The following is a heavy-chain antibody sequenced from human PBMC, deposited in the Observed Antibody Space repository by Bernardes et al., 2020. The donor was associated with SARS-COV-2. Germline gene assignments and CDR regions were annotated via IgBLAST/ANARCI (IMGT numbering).Heavy chain of an antibody. Sequence: SETLSLTCTVSGDSISSSTYYWSWIRQPRGKGLEWIGYIYNSGRPNYNPSFESQVSISVDTSKNQFSLKVKSVTAADTAVYYCARADILVELGATHFFESRGQGAPVTVSS. CDR1: GDSISSSTYY. D-gene: IGHD2-2*01. CDR2: IYNSGRP. CDR3: ARADILVELGATHFFES. J-gene: IGHJ4*02. V-gene: IGHV4-61*01.